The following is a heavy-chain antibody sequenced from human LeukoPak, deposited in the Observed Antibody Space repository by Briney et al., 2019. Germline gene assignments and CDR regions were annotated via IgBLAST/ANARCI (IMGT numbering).Heavy chain of an antibody. J-gene: IGHJ3*02. D-gene: IGHD3-3*01. Sequence: SVKVSCKASGGTFSSYAFSWVRQAPGQGFEWVGGIIPKFGTGNYAEKFRGRVTITADESTSTVYMEVSSLRSEDTALYYCTKWSITTSGVAVIPDGLDIWDEGTMVTVSS. V-gene: IGHV1-69*13. CDR1: GGTFSSYA. CDR2: IIPKFGTG. CDR3: TKWSITTSGVAVIPDGLDI.